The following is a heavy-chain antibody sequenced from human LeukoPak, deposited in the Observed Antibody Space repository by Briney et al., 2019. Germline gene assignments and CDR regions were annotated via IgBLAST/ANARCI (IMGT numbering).Heavy chain of an antibody. Sequence: MPSQTLSLTCTVSGGSISSGDYYWRWIRQPPGKGLEWIGYIYYSGSTYYNPSLKSRVTISVDTSKNQFSLKLSPVTAADTAVYYCARDRQLLYLSAFDIWGQGTMVTVSS. CDR2: IYYSGST. D-gene: IGHD2-2*02. CDR1: GGSISSGDYY. V-gene: IGHV4-30-4*08. J-gene: IGHJ3*02. CDR3: ARDRQLLYLSAFDI.